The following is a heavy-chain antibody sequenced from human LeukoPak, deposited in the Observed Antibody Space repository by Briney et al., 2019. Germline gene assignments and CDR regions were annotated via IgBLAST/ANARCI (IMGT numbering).Heavy chain of an antibody. CDR2: INNDGSRT. V-gene: IGHV3-74*01. CDR3: ASGIPAF. D-gene: IGHD1-1*01. J-gene: IGHJ1*01. CDR1: GFTFSNYW. Sequence: GGSLRLSCAASGFTFSNYWIHWVRQVPGQGLVWVSQINNDGSRTNYADSVKGRFTISRDNAKSTLYLQMNSLRAEDTAVYYCASGIPAFWGQGTLVTVSS.